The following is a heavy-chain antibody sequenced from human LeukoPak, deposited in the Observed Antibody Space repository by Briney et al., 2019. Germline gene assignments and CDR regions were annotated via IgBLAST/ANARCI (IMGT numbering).Heavy chain of an antibody. Sequence: PGGSLRLSCAASGLTFDEYTMHWVRQGPGKGLEWVSLISRNGGTTKYADSVKGRFTISRDNAKNSLYLQMNSLRAEDTAVYYCARDRLHYGEYEKTFDYWGQGTLVSVSS. CDR1: GLTFDEYT. CDR2: ISRNGGTT. D-gene: IGHD4-17*01. J-gene: IGHJ4*02. CDR3: ARDRLHYGEYEKTFDY. V-gene: IGHV3-43*01.